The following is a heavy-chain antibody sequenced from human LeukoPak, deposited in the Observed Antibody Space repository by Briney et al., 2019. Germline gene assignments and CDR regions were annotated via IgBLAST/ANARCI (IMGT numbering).Heavy chain of an antibody. CDR3: ASQLTGDANWFDP. Sequence: GESTQISCKGSGYSFTSYWIGWVRQMPGKGLEWMGIIYPGDSDTRYRPSFQGQVTISADKSISTAYLQWSSLKASDTAMYYCASQLTGDANWFDPWGQGTLVTVSS. J-gene: IGHJ5*02. V-gene: IGHV5-51*01. CDR1: GYSFTSYW. CDR2: IYPGDSDT. D-gene: IGHD7-27*01.